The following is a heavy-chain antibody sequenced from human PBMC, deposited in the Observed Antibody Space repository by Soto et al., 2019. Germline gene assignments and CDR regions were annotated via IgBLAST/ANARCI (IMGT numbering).Heavy chain of an antibody. V-gene: IGHV5-10-1*01. CDR1: GHSFAGYC. CDR2: IDPTDSQT. CDR3: ARQIYDSDTGPNFQYYFDS. J-gene: IGHJ4*02. D-gene: IGHD3-22*01. Sequence: VESVIISCPASGHSFAGYCITCVRQNPGKRLEWMGRIDPTDSQTYYSPSFQGHVTISVTKSITTVFLQWSSLRASDTAMYYCARQIYDSDTGPNFQYYFDSWGQGTPFTRSS.